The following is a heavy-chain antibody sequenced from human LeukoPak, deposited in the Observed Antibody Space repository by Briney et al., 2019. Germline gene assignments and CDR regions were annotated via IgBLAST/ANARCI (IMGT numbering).Heavy chain of an antibody. CDR2: INHSGST. J-gene: IGHJ5*02. D-gene: IGHD6-19*01. Sequence: SETLSLTCAVYGGSFSGYYWSWIRQPPGKGLEWIGEINHSGSTNYNPSLKSRVTISVDTSKNQFSLKLSSVTAADTAVYYCARDLESIAVAGLFIDNWFDPWGQGTLVTVSS. CDR3: ARDLESIAVAGLFIDNWFDP. CDR1: GGSFSGYY. V-gene: IGHV4-34*01.